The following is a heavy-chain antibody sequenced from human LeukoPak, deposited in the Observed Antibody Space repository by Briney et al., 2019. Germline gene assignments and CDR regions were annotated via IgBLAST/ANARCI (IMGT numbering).Heavy chain of an antibody. D-gene: IGHD3-3*01. CDR3: ARSPHVLRFLQD. J-gene: IGHJ1*01. CDR1: GFTLSSYW. Sequence: PGGSLRLSCAASGFTLSSYWMSWVRQAPGKGLEWVAVISYDGSNKYYADSVKGRFTISRDNSKNTLYLQMNSLRAEDTAVYYCARSPHVLRFLQDWGQGTLVTVSS. CDR2: ISYDGSNK. V-gene: IGHV3-30-3*01.